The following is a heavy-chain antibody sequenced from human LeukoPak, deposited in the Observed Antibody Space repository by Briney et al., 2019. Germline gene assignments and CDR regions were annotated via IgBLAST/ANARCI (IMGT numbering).Heavy chain of an antibody. CDR2: ISGSGGGT. CDR3: AKNPTYYYDSSDS. J-gene: IGHJ4*02. Sequence: PVEAKRLSCAASRFTYRSYAMSWVRQAPGKGLDWVSTISGSGGGTYYADSVKGRSTISRDNSKNTLYLQMNSLRAEDTAVYCCAKNPTYYYDSSDSWGQGTLVTVSS. CDR1: RFTYRSYA. V-gene: IGHV3-23*01. D-gene: IGHD3-22*01.